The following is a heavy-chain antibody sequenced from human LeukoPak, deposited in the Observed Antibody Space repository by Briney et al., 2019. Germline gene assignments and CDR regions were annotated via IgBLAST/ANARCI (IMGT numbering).Heavy chain of an antibody. CDR1: GFTFDDYA. D-gene: IGHD3-3*01. J-gene: IGHJ5*02. CDR3: AKDRSGYPYNWFDP. Sequence: GGSLRLSCAASGFTFDDYAMHWVRQAPGKGLEWVSGISWNSGSIGYADSVKGRFTISRDNAKNSLYPQMNSLRAEDTALYYCAKDRSGYPYNWFDPWGQGTLVTVSS. V-gene: IGHV3-9*01. CDR2: ISWNSGSI.